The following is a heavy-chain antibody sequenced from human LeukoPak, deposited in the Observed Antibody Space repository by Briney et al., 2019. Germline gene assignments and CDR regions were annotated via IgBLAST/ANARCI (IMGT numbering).Heavy chain of an antibody. CDR3: ASSPPRYDFWSGYSGSKNWFDP. Sequence: SETLSLTCAVYGGSFSGYYWSWIRQPPGKGLEWIGEINHSGSTNYNPSLKSRVTIPVDTSKNQFSLKLSSVTAADTAVYYCASSPPRYDFWSGYSGSKNWFDPWGQGTLVTVSS. V-gene: IGHV4-34*01. CDR2: INHSGST. CDR1: GGSFSGYY. J-gene: IGHJ5*02. D-gene: IGHD3-3*01.